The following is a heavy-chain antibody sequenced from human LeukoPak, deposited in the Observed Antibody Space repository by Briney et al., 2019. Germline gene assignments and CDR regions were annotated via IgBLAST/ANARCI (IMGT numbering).Heavy chain of an antibody. CDR3: ARDRHSGYVGPIGY. J-gene: IGHJ4*02. Sequence: ASVKVSCTASGYTFTGYYMHWVRQAPGQGLEWMGWINPNSGGTNYAQKFQGRVTMTRDTSISTAYMELSRLRSDDTAVYYCARDRHSGYVGPIGYWGQGTLVTVSS. CDR2: INPNSGGT. CDR1: GYTFTGYY. D-gene: IGHD5-12*01. V-gene: IGHV1-2*02.